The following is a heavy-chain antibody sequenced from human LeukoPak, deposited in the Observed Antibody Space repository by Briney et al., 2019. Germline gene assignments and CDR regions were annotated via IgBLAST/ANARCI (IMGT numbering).Heavy chain of an antibody. Sequence: PSETLSLTCAVYGGSFSDYYWSWIRQPPGKGLEWIGEINHSGSTNYNPSLKSRVTISVDTSKNQFSLKLSSVTAADTAVYYCARGYYGSSMDVWGQGTTVIVSS. CDR1: GGSFSDYY. J-gene: IGHJ6*02. CDR3: ARGYYGSSMDV. CDR2: INHSGST. D-gene: IGHD3-10*01. V-gene: IGHV4-34*01.